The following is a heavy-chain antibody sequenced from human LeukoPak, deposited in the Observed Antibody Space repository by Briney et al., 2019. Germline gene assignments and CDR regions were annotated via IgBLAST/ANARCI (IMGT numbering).Heavy chain of an antibody. V-gene: IGHV3-23*01. D-gene: IGHD1-26*01. CDR1: GFTFNNYA. CDR2: ISGSGGST. J-gene: IGHJ4*02. CDR3: AKYPPRSGGLHFDY. Sequence: GGSLRLSCAASGFTFNNYAMTWVRQAPGKGLEWVSAISGSGGSTNYADSVKGRFTISRDNSKNTLYLQMNSLRAEDTAVYYCAKYPPRSGGLHFDYWGQGTLVTVSS.